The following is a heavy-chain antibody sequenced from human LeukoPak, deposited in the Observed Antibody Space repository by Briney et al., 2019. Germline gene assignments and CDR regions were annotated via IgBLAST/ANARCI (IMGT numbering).Heavy chain of an antibody. CDR3: ARVGVATISSYFDY. J-gene: IGHJ4*02. D-gene: IGHD5-12*01. CDR1: GGSFSGYY. V-gene: IGHV4-34*01. CDR2: INHSGST. Sequence: SETLSLTCAVYGGSFSGYYWSRIRQPSGKGLEWIGEINHSGSTNYNPSLKSRVTISVDTSKNQFSLKLSSVTAADTAVYYCARVGVATISSYFDYWGQGTLVTVSS.